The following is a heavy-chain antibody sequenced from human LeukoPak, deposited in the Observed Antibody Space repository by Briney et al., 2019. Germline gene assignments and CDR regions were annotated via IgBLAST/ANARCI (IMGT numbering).Heavy chain of an antibody. CDR3: ARHGSWSSYSSGWYLDY. CDR2: MYYRGST. J-gene: IGHJ4*02. CDR1: GGSISSSSYY. D-gene: IGHD6-19*01. V-gene: IGHV4-39*01. Sequence: IPSETLSLTCTVSGGSISSSSYYWGWIRQPPGKGLEWIGSMYYRGSTYYNPSLKSRGAISVDTSKNQFSLKLSSVTAADTAVYHWARHGSWSSYSSGWYLDYWGQGTPVTVSS.